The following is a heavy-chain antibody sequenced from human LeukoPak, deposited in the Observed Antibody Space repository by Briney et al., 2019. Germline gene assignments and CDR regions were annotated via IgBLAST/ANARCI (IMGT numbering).Heavy chain of an antibody. CDR1: GYTLTELY. CDR3: ATDLGYCSSTSCYSIG. CDR2: FDPEDGET. J-gene: IGHJ4*02. Sequence: ASVKVSCKVSGYTLTELYMHWVRQAPGKGLEWMGGFDPEDGETNYAQKFQGRVTMTEDTSTNTAYMELSSLRSEDTAVYYCATDLGYCSSTSCYSIGWGQGTMVTVSS. D-gene: IGHD2-2*01. V-gene: IGHV1-24*01.